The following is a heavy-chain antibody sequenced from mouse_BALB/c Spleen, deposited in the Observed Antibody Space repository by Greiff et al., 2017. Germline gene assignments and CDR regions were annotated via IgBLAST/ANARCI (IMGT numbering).Heavy chain of an antibody. D-gene: IGHD4-1*01. V-gene: IGHV1-82*01. J-gene: IGHJ3*01. Sequence: QVQLQQSGPELVKPGASVKISCKASGYAFSSSWMNWVKQRPGQGLEWIGRIYPGDGDTNYNGKFKGKATLTADKSSSTAYMQLSSLTSVDSAVYFCARSNPFAYWGQGTLVTVSA. CDR2: IYPGDGDT. CDR3: ARSNPFAY. CDR1: GYAFSSSW.